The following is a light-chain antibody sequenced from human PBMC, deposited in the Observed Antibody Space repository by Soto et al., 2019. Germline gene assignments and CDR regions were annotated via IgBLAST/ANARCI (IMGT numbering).Light chain of an antibody. Sequence: EIVLTQSPGTLSLSPGERATLSCRASQSVSNNYLAWYQQKPGQAPRLLIYGASSRATGIPDRFSGSGSGTDFTLTISRLAPEDFAVYYCQQYGSSALTFGGGTKVDIK. CDR3: QQYGSSALT. J-gene: IGKJ4*01. CDR2: GAS. CDR1: QSVSNNY. V-gene: IGKV3-20*01.